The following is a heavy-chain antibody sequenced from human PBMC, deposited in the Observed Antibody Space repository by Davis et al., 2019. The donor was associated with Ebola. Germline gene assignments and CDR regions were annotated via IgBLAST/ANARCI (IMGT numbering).Heavy chain of an antibody. J-gene: IGHJ6*02. CDR3: ARERYGTTWDYYYYGMDV. V-gene: IGHV4-59*01. D-gene: IGHD1-7*01. Sequence: ESLKISCVASGFTFSSYAMNWIRQPPGKGLEWIGYIYYSGSTNYNPSLKSRVTISVDTSKNQFSLKLSSVTAADTAVYYCARERYGTTWDYYYYGMDVWGQGTTVTVSS. CDR2: IYYSGST. CDR1: GFTFSSYA.